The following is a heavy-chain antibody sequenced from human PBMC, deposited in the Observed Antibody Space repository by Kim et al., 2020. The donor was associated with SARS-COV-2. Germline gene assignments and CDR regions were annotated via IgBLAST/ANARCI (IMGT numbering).Heavy chain of an antibody. Sequence: ESLKISCKGSGFSFTNYWIAWVRQMPGKGLEWIGIIYPGDSDLRYSPSFEGQVTVSADKSISTAYLQWSSLKASHTAIYYCARVARGVGRGWFDPWGQGTLVTVSS. D-gene: IGHD3-10*01. V-gene: IGHV5-51*01. CDR2: IYPGDSDL. CDR3: ARVARGVGRGWFDP. CDR1: GFSFTNYW. J-gene: IGHJ5*02.